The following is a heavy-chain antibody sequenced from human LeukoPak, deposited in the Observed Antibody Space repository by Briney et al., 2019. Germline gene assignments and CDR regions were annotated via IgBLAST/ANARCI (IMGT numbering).Heavy chain of an antibody. D-gene: IGHD1-14*01. CDR2: INPNSGGT. J-gene: IGHJ6*03. CDR1: RYTFTGYY. Sequence: ASVKVSCKASRYTFTGYYMHWVRQAPGQGLEWMGWINPNSGGTNYAQKFQGRVTMTRDTSISTAYMELSRLRSDDTAVYYCARRGKITKGPFYYMDVWGKGTTVTVSS. V-gene: IGHV1-2*02. CDR3: ARRGKITKGPFYYMDV.